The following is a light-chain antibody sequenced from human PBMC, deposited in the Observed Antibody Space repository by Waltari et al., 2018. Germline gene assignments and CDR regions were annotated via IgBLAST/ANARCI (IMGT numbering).Light chain of an antibody. CDR2: EIN. V-gene: IGLV2-11*01. J-gene: IGLJ2*01. CDR1: SSDVGGYNY. Sequence: QSALTQPRSVSGSPGQSVTISCTGTSSDVGGYNYVSWSQQLPGKAPNLIIYEINKRPSGVPDRFSGSKSGNTASLTISGLQAEDEADYYCCSYAGSYTFGVFGGGTKVTVL. CDR3: CSYAGSYTFGV.